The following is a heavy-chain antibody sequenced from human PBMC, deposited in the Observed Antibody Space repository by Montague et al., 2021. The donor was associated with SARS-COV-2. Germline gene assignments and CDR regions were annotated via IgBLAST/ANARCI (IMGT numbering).Heavy chain of an antibody. CDR2: ITRNGGDT. CDR1: GFTFDDYG. Sequence: SLRLSCAASGFTFDDYGMSWVRQAPGKELEWVSGITRNGGDTGYGDSVKGRFTISRDNAKNSLYLQMTSLRAEDTALYYCSRGYKYGPFDLWGQGSLVTVSS. CDR3: SRGYKYGPFDL. V-gene: IGHV3-20*04. D-gene: IGHD5-18*01. J-gene: IGHJ4*02.